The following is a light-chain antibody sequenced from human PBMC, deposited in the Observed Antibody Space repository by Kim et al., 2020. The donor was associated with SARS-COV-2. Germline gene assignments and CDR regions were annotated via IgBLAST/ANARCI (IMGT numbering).Light chain of an antibody. CDR3: NSRDSSGNQQV. CDR2: GKN. V-gene: IGLV3-19*01. Sequence: ALGQTVRITCQGDSLRSYYASWYQQKPGQAPVLVIYGKNNRPSGIPDRFSGSSSGNTASLTITGAQAEDEADYYWNSRDSSGNQQVFGTGTKVTVL. J-gene: IGLJ1*01. CDR1: SLRSYY.